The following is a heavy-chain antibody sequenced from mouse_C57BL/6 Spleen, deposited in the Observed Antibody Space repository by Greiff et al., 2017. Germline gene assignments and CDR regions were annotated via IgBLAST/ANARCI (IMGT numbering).Heavy chain of an antibody. J-gene: IGHJ4*01. CDR2: IDPENGDT. CDR1: GFNIKDDY. Sequence: VQLKQSGAELVRPGASVKLSCTASGFNIKDDYMHWVKQRPEQGLEWIGWIDPENGDTEYASKFQGKATITADTSSNTAYLQLSSLTSEDTAVYYCTTSNYYGSSYENAMDYWGQGTSVTVSS. CDR3: TTSNYYGSSYENAMDY. V-gene: IGHV14-4*01. D-gene: IGHD1-1*01.